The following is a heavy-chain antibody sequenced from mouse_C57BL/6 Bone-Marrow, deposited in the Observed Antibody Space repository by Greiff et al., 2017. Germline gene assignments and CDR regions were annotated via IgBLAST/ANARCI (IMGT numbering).Heavy chain of an antibody. D-gene: IGHD1-1*01. Sequence: VQLQRSGPELVKPGASVKISCKASGYAFTDYNMDWVKQSPGKGLEWIGNINPNNGGTNYNQKFKGKATVTVDKSSSTAYMQLRSLTSEDTAVYYCAREYYDGSSWYVDVWGTGTTVTVSS. CDR1: GYAFTDYN. J-gene: IGHJ1*03. V-gene: IGHV1-18*01. CDR3: AREYYDGSSWYVDV. CDR2: INPNNGGT.